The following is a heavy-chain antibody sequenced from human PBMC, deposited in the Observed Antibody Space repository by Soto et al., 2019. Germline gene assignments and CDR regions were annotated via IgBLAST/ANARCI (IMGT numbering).Heavy chain of an antibody. V-gene: IGHV4-30-4*01. CDR3: AREGGESSDGLYYFDS. J-gene: IGHJ4*02. CDR2: IYYSGNT. Sequence: SETLSLTCTVSGGSTSSDYYWSWIRQPPGKGLEWIGHIYYSGNTDYNPSLKSRLAISIDTSKNQFSLKLSSVTAADTAVYFCAREGGESSDGLYYFDSWGQGSLVTVS. D-gene: IGHD3-16*01. CDR1: GGSTSSDYY.